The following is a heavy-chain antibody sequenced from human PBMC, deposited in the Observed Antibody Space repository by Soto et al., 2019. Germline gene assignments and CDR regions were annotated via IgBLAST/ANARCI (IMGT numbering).Heavy chain of an antibody. V-gene: IGHV3-23*01. D-gene: IGHD3-9*01. CDR2: ISGSGGST. CDR1: GFTFSSYA. Sequence: GGSLRLSCAASGFTFSSYAMSWVRQAPGKGLEWVSAISGSGGSTYYADSVKGRFTISRDNAQNSLFLQMNSLRAEDTAVYYCAKYYDILTGPSDYWGQGTLVTVSS. CDR3: AKYYDILTGPSDY. J-gene: IGHJ4*02.